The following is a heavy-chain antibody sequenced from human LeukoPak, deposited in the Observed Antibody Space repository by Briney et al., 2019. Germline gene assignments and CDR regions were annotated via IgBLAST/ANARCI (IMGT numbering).Heavy chain of an antibody. Sequence: PGGSLRLSCAASGFTFSSYWMTWVRQAPGKGLEWVANIKQDGSEKYYVDSVKGRFTISRDNAKKSLYLQMNSLRVEDTAVYYCAKDRHRYGDYGVGGIDYWGQGTLVTVS. D-gene: IGHD4-17*01. CDR1: GFTFSSYW. CDR3: AKDRHRYGDYGVGGIDY. V-gene: IGHV3-7*01. CDR2: IKQDGSEK. J-gene: IGHJ4*02.